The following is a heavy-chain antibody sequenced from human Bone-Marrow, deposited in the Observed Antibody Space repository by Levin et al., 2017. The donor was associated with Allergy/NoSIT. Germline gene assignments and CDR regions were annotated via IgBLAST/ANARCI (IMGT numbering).Heavy chain of an antibody. CDR3: ARMEDYYYGLDF. Sequence: GGSLRLSCQGSGYRFTSYWIGWVRQMPGKALEWMGVIYPGDSDTRYNPSFQGQVTISADKSINTAYLQWSSLQASDTAIYYCARMEDYYYGLDFWGQGTTVTVSS. D-gene: IGHD1-1*01. CDR2: IYPGDSDT. CDR1: GYRFTSYW. V-gene: IGHV5-51*01. J-gene: IGHJ6*02.